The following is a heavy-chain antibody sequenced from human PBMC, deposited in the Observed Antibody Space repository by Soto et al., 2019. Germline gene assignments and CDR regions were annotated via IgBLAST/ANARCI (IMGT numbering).Heavy chain of an antibody. Sequence: QVQLVESGGGVVQPGRSLRLSCAASGFTFSSYGMHWVRQAPGKGLEWVAVIWYDGSNKYYADSVKGRFTISRDNSKNTLYLQMNSLRAEDTAVYYCARDTTGEVVINWYFDLWGRGTLVTVSS. CDR1: GFTFSSYG. J-gene: IGHJ2*01. D-gene: IGHD2-21*01. V-gene: IGHV3-33*01. CDR3: ARDTTGEVVINWYFDL. CDR2: IWYDGSNK.